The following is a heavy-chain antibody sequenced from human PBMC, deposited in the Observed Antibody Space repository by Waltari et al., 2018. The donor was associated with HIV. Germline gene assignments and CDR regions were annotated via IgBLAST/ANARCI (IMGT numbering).Heavy chain of an antibody. D-gene: IGHD4-17*01. Sequence: QVQLQESGPGLVKPSETLSLTCSVSGDSIDGSVFHWGWIRQSPGKGLEWIGSLYYSGITVVHTTLNSRVTISVDASKNRFSLNLSSVTAADTAVYYCARHGTTANCAFWGQGTLVTVSS. J-gene: IGHJ4*02. CDR3: ARHGTTANCAF. V-gene: IGHV4-39*01. CDR2: LYYSGIT. CDR1: GDSIDGSVFH.